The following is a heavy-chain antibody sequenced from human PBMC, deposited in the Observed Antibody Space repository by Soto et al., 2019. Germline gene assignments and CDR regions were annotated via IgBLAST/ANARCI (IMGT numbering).Heavy chain of an antibody. D-gene: IGHD2-2*01. V-gene: IGHV3-21*01. CDR2: VRKSGYT. Sequence: GGSMRLSCVVSGFTFNNYGINWVRQAPGKGLKWVSSVRKSGYTYSSDSVNGRFTISRDNAKNSVSLQMNNLIAEDTAVYYCAREDSIIIPAVSDFWGQGTLVTVSS. J-gene: IGHJ4*02. CDR3: AREDSIIIPAVSDF. CDR1: GFTFNNYG.